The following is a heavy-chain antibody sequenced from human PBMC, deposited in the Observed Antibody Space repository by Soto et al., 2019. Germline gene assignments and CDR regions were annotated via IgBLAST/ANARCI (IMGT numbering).Heavy chain of an antibody. D-gene: IGHD4-17*01. Sequence: EVQLLESGGGLVQPGGSLRLSCAGSGFTFSSYAMSCVRQAPGKGLEWVSAISGGGGSTYYADSVKGRFTISRDNSKNTLYLQMNSLRAEDTAVYYCAKIYGGNPRWFDPWGQGTLVTVSS. CDR2: ISGGGGST. CDR3: AKIYGGNPRWFDP. J-gene: IGHJ5*02. CDR1: GFTFSSYA. V-gene: IGHV3-23*01.